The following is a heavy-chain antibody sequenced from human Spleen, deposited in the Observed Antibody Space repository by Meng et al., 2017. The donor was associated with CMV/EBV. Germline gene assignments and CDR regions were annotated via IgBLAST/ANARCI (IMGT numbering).Heavy chain of an antibody. V-gene: IGHV3-69-1*01. Sequence: GESLKISCAASGFTFSDYYMNWVRQAPGKGLEWVSPISSSGTIYYADSVKGRFTISRDNANNTLYLQMNSLRAEDTAVYYCGRDLLQIDHWGQGTLVTVSS. CDR2: ISSSGTI. CDR1: GFTFSDYY. D-gene: IGHD5-24*01. CDR3: GRDLLQIDH. J-gene: IGHJ4*02.